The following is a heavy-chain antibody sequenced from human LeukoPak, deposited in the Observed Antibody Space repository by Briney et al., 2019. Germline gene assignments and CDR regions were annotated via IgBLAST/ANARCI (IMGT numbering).Heavy chain of an antibody. CDR1: GGSISTSNYY. V-gene: IGHV4-39*07. CDR3: ARLWGVLRDNWFDP. Sequence: PSETLSLTCTVSGGSISTSNYYWGWIRQPPGKGLEWIGEINHSGSTNYNPSLKSRVTISVDTSKNQFSLKRSSVTAADTAVYYCARLWGVLRDNWFDPWGQGTLVTVSS. CDR2: INHSGST. J-gene: IGHJ5*02. D-gene: IGHD3-16*01.